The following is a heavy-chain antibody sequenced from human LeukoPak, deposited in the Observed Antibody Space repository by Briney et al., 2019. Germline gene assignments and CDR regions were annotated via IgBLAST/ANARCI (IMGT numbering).Heavy chain of an antibody. CDR2: IRSKANSYAT. V-gene: IGHV3-73*01. J-gene: IGHJ6*03. CDR3: AKDPGGDFFGMDV. Sequence: GGSLRLSCAASGFTFSGSAMHWVRQASGKGLEWVGRIRSKANSYATAYAASVKGRFTISRDDSKNTAYLQMNSLKTEDTAVYYCAKDPGGDFFGMDVWGKGTTVTVSS. CDR1: GFTFSGSA. D-gene: IGHD2-21*01.